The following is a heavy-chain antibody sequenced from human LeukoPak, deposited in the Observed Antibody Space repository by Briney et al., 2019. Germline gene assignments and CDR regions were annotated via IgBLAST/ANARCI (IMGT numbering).Heavy chain of an antibody. Sequence: AVTESFMSTGGTFSNYAISWVRQAPGQGVEWMGRIFPIFGTANYAQKFQGRVTITADKFTSTAYMENSSLRSAGPALYYLYRDLQIAAAGTPYFYSMDVWGKGTTVTISS. V-gene: IGHV1-69*06. D-gene: IGHD6-13*01. CDR1: GGTFSNYA. CDR2: IFPIFGTA. CDR3: YRDLQIAAAGTPYFYSMDV. J-gene: IGHJ6*03.